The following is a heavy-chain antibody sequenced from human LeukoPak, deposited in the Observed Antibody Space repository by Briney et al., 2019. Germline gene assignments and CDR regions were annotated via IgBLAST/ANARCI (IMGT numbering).Heavy chain of an antibody. CDR3: SRGPSGIADAGAGANYFPMDV. J-gene: IGHJ6*02. D-gene: IGHD6-13*01. CDR1: GFTLSDHY. V-gene: IGHV3-72*01. CDR2: SRNKVNSYTT. Sequence: GGSLRLSCAASGFTLSDHYMEWVRQAPGKGLEWVGRSRNKVNSYTTEYAASVKGRFTISRDDSKNLLYLQTDSVKSEGAAVYYCSRGPSGIADAGAGANYFPMDVWGQGTTVTVSS.